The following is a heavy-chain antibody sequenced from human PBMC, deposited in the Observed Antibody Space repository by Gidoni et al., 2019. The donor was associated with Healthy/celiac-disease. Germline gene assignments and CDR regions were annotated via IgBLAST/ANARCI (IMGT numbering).Heavy chain of an antibody. D-gene: IGHD1-1*01. CDR1: GYTFTSYA. CDR3: ARDLGTGTTYGYYYGMDV. CDR2: INAGNGNT. Sequence: QVQLVQSGAEVKKPGASVKVSCKASGYTFTSYAMHWVRQAPGQRLEWMGWINAGNGNTKYSQKFQGRVTITRDTSASTAYMELSSLRSEDTAVYYCARDLGTGTTYGYYYGMDVWGQGTTVTVSS. J-gene: IGHJ6*02. V-gene: IGHV1-3*01.